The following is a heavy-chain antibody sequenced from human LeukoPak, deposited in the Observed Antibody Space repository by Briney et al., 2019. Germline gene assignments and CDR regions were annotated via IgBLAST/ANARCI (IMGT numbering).Heavy chain of an antibody. CDR3: ASSGYDISGYPDY. V-gene: IGHV4-34*01. J-gene: IGHJ4*02. CDR2: INHSGST. Sequence: KPSETLSLTCAVYGGSFSGYYWCWIRQPPGKGLEWIGEINHSGSTNYNPSLKSRVTISVDTSKNQFSLKLSSVTAADTAVYYCASSGYDISGYPDYWGQGTLVTVSS. CDR1: GGSFSGYY. D-gene: IGHD3-22*01.